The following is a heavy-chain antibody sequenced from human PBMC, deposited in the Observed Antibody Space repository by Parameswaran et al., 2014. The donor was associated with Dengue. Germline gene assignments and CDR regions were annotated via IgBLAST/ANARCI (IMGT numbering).Heavy chain of an antibody. CDR3: ARDIGAAGAHY. D-gene: IGHD6-13*01. Sequence: VRQAPGKGLEWIGSIYHSGSTYYTPSLKSRVNIFVDTSKNQFSLKLRSVTAADTAVYYCARDIGAAGAHYW. J-gene: IGHJ4*01. CDR2: IYHSGST. V-gene: IGHV4-38-2*02.